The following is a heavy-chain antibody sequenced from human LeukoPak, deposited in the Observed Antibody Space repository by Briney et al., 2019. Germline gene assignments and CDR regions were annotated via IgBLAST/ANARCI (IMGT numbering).Heavy chain of an antibody. Sequence: GGSLRLSCAASGFTFDDYAMSWVRQAPGKGLEWVSAISGSGGSTYYADSVKGRFTISRDNSKNTLYLQMNSLRAEDTAVYYCRMVTAITGDDAFDIWGQGTMVTVSS. CDR1: GFTFDDYA. CDR2: ISGSGGST. D-gene: IGHD2-21*02. J-gene: IGHJ3*02. CDR3: RMVTAITGDDAFDI. V-gene: IGHV3-23*01.